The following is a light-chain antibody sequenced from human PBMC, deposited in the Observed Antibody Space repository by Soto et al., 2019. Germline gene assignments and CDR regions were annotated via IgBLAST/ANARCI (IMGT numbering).Light chain of an antibody. CDR2: DAS. CDR3: QQYGSYDT. V-gene: IGKV3-20*01. CDR1: QSVSSSY. Sequence: EIVLTQSPGTLSLSPGERATLSCRASQSVSSSYLAWYQQKPGQAPRLLIYDASSRATGIPDRFSGSGSGTDFTLTISRLEPEDFAVYYCQQYGSYDTFGGGTKVEIK. J-gene: IGKJ4*01.